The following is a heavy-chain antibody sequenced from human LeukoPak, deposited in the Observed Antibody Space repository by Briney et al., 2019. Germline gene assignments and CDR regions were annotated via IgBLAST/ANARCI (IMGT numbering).Heavy chain of an antibody. J-gene: IGHJ5*02. CDR3: ARGREYYYDSSGYYYWFDP. V-gene: IGHV6-1*01. CDR1: GDSVSSNSAA. Sequence: SQTLSLTCAISGDSVSSNSAAWNWIRQSPSRGLEWLGRTYYRSKWYNDYAVSVKSRITINPDTSKNQFSLKLSSVTAADTAVYYCARGREYYYDSSGYYYWFDPWGQGTLVTVSS. CDR2: TYYRSKWYN. D-gene: IGHD3-22*01.